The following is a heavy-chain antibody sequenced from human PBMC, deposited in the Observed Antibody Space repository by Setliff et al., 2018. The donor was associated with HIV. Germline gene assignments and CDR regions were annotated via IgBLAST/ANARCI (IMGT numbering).Heavy chain of an antibody. CDR2: IKQDESEI. D-gene: IGHD6-6*01. V-gene: IGHV3-7*03. CDR1: EFTFSEYW. Sequence: GGSLRLSCAASEFTFSEYWITWVRQAPGKGLEWLANIKQDESEIYYVDSVRGLFTVSRDNARNSLYLQMNSLRAEDTAIYYCARIYRSSWPFDACDIWGQGTMVTVSS. CDR3: ARIYRSSWPFDACDI. J-gene: IGHJ3*02.